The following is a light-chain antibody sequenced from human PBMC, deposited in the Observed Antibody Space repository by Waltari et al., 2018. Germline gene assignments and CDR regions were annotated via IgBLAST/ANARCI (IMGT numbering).Light chain of an antibody. CDR3: QQRSKWPPM. J-gene: IGKJ1*01. V-gene: IGKV3-11*01. CDR2: DAS. Sequence: IVFTQSPATLSLSPGQRATLSCWASQGVGSHLAWYQQKRGQAPRLLIYDASKRATGIPVRFSGSGFGTDFTLTIDSLESEDFGVYYCQQRSKWPPMFGQGTKVEIK. CDR1: QGVGSH.